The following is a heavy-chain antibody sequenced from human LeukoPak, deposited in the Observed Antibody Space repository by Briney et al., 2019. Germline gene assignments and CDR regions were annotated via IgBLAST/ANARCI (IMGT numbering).Heavy chain of an antibody. Sequence: GGSLRLSCAASGFTFSSYGMHWVRQAPGKGLEWVSVISSAGSTYYADSVKGRFAISRHNAKNSLYLQMNSLRAEDTAVYYCARVPAGVIGMKDAFDIWGQGTMVTVSS. CDR2: ISSAGST. CDR1: GFTFSSYG. CDR3: ARVPAGVIGMKDAFDI. V-gene: IGHV3-NL1*01. D-gene: IGHD3-16*02. J-gene: IGHJ3*02.